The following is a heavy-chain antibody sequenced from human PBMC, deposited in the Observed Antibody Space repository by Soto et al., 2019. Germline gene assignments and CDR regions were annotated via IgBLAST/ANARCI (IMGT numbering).Heavy chain of an antibody. CDR1: GGSISSGDYY. V-gene: IGHV4-30-4*01. J-gene: IGHJ5*02. CDR3: ARGATYYYDSSGYYHLNWFDP. Sequence: PSETLSLTCTVSGGSISSGDYYWSWIRQPPGKGLEWIGYIYYSGSTYYNPSLKSRVTISVDTSKNQFSLKLSSVTAADTAVYYCARGATYYYDSSGYYHLNWFDPWGQGTLVTV. CDR2: IYYSGST. D-gene: IGHD3-22*01.